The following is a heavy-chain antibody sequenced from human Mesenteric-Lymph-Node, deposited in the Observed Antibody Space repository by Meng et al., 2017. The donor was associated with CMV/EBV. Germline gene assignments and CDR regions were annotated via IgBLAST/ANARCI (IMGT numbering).Heavy chain of an antibody. Sequence: ASVKVSCKTSGYSFSDYNINWVRQAPGQGLEWMGWIKPNSGGTDYTQKSQGRVTMSRDTSISTAYMELSSLRSDDTALYYCVRYYGGYWGQGTLVTVSS. CDR1: GYSFSDYN. V-gene: IGHV1-2*02. CDR2: IKPNSGGT. D-gene: IGHD3-10*01. J-gene: IGHJ4*02. CDR3: VRYYGGY.